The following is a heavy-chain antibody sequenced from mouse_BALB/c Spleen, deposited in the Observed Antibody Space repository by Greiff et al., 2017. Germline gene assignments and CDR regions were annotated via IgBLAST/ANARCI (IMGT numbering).Heavy chain of an antibody. D-gene: IGHD2-4*01. CDR2: ISYSGST. CDR1: GYSITSDYA. J-gene: IGHJ4*01. V-gene: IGHV3-2*02. Sequence: EVKLQQSGPGLVKPSQSLSLTCTVTGYSITSDYAWNWIRQFPGNKLEWMGYISYSGSTSYNPSLKSRISITRDTSKNQFFLQLNSVTTEDTATYYCARGITGAMDYWGQGTSVTVSS. CDR3: ARGITGAMDY.